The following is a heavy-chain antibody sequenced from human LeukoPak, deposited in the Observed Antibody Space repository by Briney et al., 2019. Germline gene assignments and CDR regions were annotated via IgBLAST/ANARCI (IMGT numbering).Heavy chain of an antibody. CDR1: GFTFSSYE. D-gene: IGHD1-7*01. CDR3: AREFWNYFRNYYYYYMDV. V-gene: IGHV3-48*03. J-gene: IGHJ6*03. CDR2: ISSSGSTI. Sequence: TGGSLRLSCAASGFTFSSYEMNWVRQAPGKGLEWVSYISSSGSTIYYADSVKGRFTISRDNAKNSLYLQMNSLRAEDTAVYYCAREFWNYFRNYYYYYMDVWGKGTTVTVSS.